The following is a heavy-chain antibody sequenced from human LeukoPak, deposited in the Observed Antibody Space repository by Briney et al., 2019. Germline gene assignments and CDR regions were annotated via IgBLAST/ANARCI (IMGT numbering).Heavy chain of an antibody. Sequence: GGSLRLSCAASGLTFSSYGMHWVRQAPGKGLEWVAVISYDGSNKYYTDSVKGRFTISRDKSKNTLYLQMNSLRAEDTAVYYCAKESYCGGDCYSGVFDYWGQGTLVTVSS. CDR2: ISYDGSNK. CDR1: GLTFSSYG. J-gene: IGHJ4*02. CDR3: AKESYCGGDCYSGVFDY. D-gene: IGHD2-21*02. V-gene: IGHV3-30*18.